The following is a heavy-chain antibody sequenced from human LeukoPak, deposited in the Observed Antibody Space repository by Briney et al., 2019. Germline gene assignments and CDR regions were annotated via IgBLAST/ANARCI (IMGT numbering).Heavy chain of an antibody. V-gene: IGHV3-74*01. CDR1: GFTFSSYW. J-gene: IGHJ5*02. CDR3: ARDPSWYYDSSGYNWFDP. D-gene: IGHD3-22*01. Sequence: GGSLRLSCAASGFTFSSYWMHWVRQAPGKGPVWVSRINSDGSSTSHADSVKGRFTISRDNAKNTLYLQMNSLRAEDTAVYYCARDPSWYYDSSGYNWFDPWGQGTLVTVSS. CDR2: INSDGSST.